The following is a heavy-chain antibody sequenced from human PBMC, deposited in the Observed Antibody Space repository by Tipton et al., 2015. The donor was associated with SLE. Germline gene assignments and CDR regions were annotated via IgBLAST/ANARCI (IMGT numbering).Heavy chain of an antibody. CDR2: ITPYGGDT. CDR3: ARVVGEKYLGYCEL. Sequence: QLVQSGAEVKKPGASVKVSCKASGYTFTSYDINRVRQAPGQGLEWLGWITPYGGDTTRPRTYYAQRFQDRVTLTTDTSASTAYMELRSLRSDDAAVYYCARVVGEKYLGYCELWGRGTLVSVSS. J-gene: IGHJ2*01. D-gene: IGHD1-26*01. V-gene: IGHV1-18*01. CDR1: GYTFTSYD.